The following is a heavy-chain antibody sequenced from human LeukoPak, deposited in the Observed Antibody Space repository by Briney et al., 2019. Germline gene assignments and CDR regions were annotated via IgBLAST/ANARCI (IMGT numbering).Heavy chain of an antibody. Sequence: GRSLRLSCAASGFTFDDYAMHWVRQAPGKGLEGVSGINWNSGSIGYADSVRGRLTISRDNAKNSLYLQMNSLRAEDTALYYCAKDRGSSWYGRLDYWGQGTLVTVSS. CDR1: GFTFDDYA. CDR2: INWNSGSI. V-gene: IGHV3-9*01. CDR3: AKDRGSSWYGRLDY. J-gene: IGHJ4*02. D-gene: IGHD6-13*01.